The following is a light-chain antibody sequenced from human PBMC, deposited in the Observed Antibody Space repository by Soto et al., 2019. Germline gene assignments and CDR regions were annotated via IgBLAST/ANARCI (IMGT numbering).Light chain of an antibody. V-gene: IGKV3-15*01. CDR1: QSVGSG. Sequence: EIVMTQSPATLSVSPGERATLSCRASQSVGSGLSWYQQKPDQAPRLLIYGASTRATGIPARFSGSGSGTEFTRTISSLQSEDSAVYYCQQYNNWPPYTFGQGTKVEIK. J-gene: IGKJ2*01. CDR3: QQYNNWPPYT. CDR2: GAS.